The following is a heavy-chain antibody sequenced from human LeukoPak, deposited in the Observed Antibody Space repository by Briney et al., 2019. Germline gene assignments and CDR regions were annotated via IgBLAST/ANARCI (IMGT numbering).Heavy chain of an antibody. CDR3: ASGQYYDLWSGYYVD. J-gene: IGHJ4*02. CDR1: GGSFSGHY. V-gene: IGHV4-34*01. D-gene: IGHD3-3*01. CDR2: INHSGST. Sequence: SETLSLTCAVYGGSFSGHYWSWIRQPPGKGLEWIGEINHSGSTNYNPSLESRVTISVDTSKNHFSLKLSSVTAAETAVYYCASGQYYDLWSGYYVDWGQGTLVTVSA.